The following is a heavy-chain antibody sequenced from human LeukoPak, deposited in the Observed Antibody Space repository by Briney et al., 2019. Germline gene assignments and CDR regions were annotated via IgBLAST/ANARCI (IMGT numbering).Heavy chain of an antibody. Sequence: SETLSLTCTVSGGSISSYYWSWFRQPPGKGLEWIGYIYYSGSTNYNPSLKSRVTISVDASKNQFSLKLTSVTAADTAVYYCARGPLGGQFDPWGQGTLVTVSS. CDR1: GGSISSYY. V-gene: IGHV4-59*01. D-gene: IGHD3-16*01. CDR2: IYYSGST. J-gene: IGHJ5*02. CDR3: ARGPLGGQFDP.